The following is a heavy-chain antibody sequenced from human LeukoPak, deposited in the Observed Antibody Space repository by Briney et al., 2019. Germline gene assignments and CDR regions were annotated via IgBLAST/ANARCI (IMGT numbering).Heavy chain of an antibody. CDR2: ISSSGSTI. D-gene: IGHD2-15*01. J-gene: IGHJ4*02. CDR1: GFTFSSYE. V-gene: IGHV3-48*03. Sequence: GGSLRLSCAASGFTFSSYEMNWVRQAPGKGLEWVSDISSSGSTIYYADSVKGLFTISRDNAKNSLYLQMNSLRAEDTAVYYCARIGGGSGLDYWGQGTLVTVSS. CDR3: ARIGGGSGLDY.